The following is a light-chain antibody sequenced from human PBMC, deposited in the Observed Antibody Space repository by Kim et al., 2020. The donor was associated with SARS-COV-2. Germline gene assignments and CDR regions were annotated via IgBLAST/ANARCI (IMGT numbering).Light chain of an antibody. V-gene: IGKV1-39*01. J-gene: IGKJ4*01. Sequence: ASVGDRVTITCRASQSISSYLNWYQQKPGKAPKLLIYAASSLQSGVPSRFGGSGSGTDFTLTISSLQPEDFATYYCQQSYSTPLTFGGGTKVDIK. CDR2: AAS. CDR3: QQSYSTPLT. CDR1: QSISSY.